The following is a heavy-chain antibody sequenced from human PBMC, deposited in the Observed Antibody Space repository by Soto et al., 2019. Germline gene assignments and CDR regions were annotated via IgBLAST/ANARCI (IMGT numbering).Heavy chain of an antibody. CDR2: LSYGAKNK. CDR3: VREEFEDGRGHFTN. Sequence: QVLLVESGGGVVQPGGSLRLSCAASGFTFSASVMHWVRQAPGKGLEWMAILSYGAKNKCYADSVKGRFTISRDISESTLYLQMDSLRTEDTAVYYCVREEFEDGRGHFTNWGQGTLVSVSS. CDR1: GFTFSASV. J-gene: IGHJ4*02. D-gene: IGHD3-3*01. V-gene: IGHV3-30*03.